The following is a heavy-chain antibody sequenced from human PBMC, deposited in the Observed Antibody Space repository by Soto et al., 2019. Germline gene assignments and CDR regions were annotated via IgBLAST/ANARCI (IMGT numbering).Heavy chain of an antibody. Sequence: QVQLVQSGAEVKKPGASVKVSCKASGYTFTSYYMHWVRQAPGQGLEWMGIINPSGGSTSYAQKFQGRVTMTRDTSTSTVYMELSSLRSEDTAVYYCARDPPLAYCGGDCYLDYWGQGTLVTVSS. J-gene: IGHJ4*02. CDR1: GYTFTSYY. CDR2: INPSGGST. V-gene: IGHV1-46*01. D-gene: IGHD2-21*02. CDR3: ARDPPLAYCGGDCYLDY.